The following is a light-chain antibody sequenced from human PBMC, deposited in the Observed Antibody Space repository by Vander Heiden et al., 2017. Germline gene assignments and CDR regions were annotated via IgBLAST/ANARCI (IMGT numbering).Light chain of an antibody. V-gene: IGLV1-51*01. CDR2: DNN. CDR1: FSTFGKNY. CDR3: ATGDSSLTTVL. J-gene: IGLJ2*01. Sequence: QSVLTQPPSVSVPPGKKVTISCSGGFSTFGKNYVSWYQLLPGTAPNLLIYDNNKRPSGIPDRLSGSMSGTSATLGITGLQAGDEADYYCATGDSSLTTVLFGGGTKLTVL.